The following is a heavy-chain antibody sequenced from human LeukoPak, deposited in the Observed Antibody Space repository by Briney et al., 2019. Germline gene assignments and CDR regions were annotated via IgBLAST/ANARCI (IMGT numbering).Heavy chain of an antibody. V-gene: IGHV3-72*01. CDR3: ARENEARYYYDSSGYSDAFDI. J-gene: IGHJ3*02. CDR2: TRNIANSYTT. D-gene: IGHD3-22*01. Sequence: PGGSLRLSCAASGFTFSDHYMYWVRQAPGKGLEWVGRTRNIANSYTTEYAASVKGRFTISRDDSKNSLYLQMNSLKTEDTAVYYCARENEARYYYDSSGYSDAFDIWGQGTMVTVSS. CDR1: GFTFSDHY.